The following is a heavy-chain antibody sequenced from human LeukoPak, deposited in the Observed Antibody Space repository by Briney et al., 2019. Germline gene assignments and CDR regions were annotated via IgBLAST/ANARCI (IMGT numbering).Heavy chain of an antibody. J-gene: IGHJ5*02. Sequence: GGSLRLSCAASGFTFSSYNMNWVRQAPGQGLEWVSSITSGSSYIYYADSVKGRFTISRDNAKNSLYLQMNSLRAEDTAVYYCAKSSSGWEERGWFDPWGQGTLVTVSS. CDR2: ITSGSSYI. CDR3: AKSSSGWEERGWFDP. CDR1: GFTFSSYN. D-gene: IGHD6-19*01. V-gene: IGHV3-21*01.